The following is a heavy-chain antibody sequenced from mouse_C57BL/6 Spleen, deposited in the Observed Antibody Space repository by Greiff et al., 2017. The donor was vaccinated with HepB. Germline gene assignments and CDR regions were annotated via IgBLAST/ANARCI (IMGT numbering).Heavy chain of an antibody. CDR3: ARWDSSGYGYFDY. V-gene: IGHV1-42*01. CDR1: GYSFTGYY. D-gene: IGHD3-2*02. CDR2: INPSTGGT. J-gene: IGHJ2*01. Sequence: EVQLQQSGPELVQPGASVKISCKASGYSFTGYYMNWVKQSPEQSLEWIGEINPSTGGTTYNQKFKAKATLTVDTSSSTAYMQLKSLTSEDSAVYYCARWDSSGYGYFDYWGQGTTLTVSS.